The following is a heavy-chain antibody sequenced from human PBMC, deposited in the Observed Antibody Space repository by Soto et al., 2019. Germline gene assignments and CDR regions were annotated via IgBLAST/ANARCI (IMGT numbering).Heavy chain of an antibody. CDR3: ARVPIVVVTAAYHYFDY. D-gene: IGHD2-21*02. Sequence: SETLSLTCAVYGGSFSGYYWSWIRQPPGKGLEWIGEINHSGSTNYNPSLKSRVTISVDTSKNQFSLKLSSVTAADTAVYYCARVPIVVVTAAYHYFDYWGQGTLVTVSS. J-gene: IGHJ4*02. CDR1: GGSFSGYY. V-gene: IGHV4-34*01. CDR2: INHSGST.